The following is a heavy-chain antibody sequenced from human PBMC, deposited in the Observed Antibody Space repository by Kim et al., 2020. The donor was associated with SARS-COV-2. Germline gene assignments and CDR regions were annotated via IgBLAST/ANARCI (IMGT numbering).Heavy chain of an antibody. CDR2: ISHDGSNK. CDR1: GFTFSYYG. D-gene: IGHD2-15*01. Sequence: GGSLRLSCAASGFTFSYYGMHWVRQAPGKGLEWVAVISHDGSNKDYADSVKGRFTISRDNSKNTLYLQMNSLRAEDTSVYYCAKVGATYSPFRDAFDIWGQGTMVTVSS. V-gene: IGHV3-30*18. CDR3: AKVGATYSPFRDAFDI. J-gene: IGHJ3*02.